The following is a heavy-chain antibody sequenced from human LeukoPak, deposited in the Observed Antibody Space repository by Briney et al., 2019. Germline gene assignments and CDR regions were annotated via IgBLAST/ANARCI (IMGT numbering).Heavy chain of an antibody. CDR3: ARQSYYYDSSGYYRGFDY. CDR1: GYSFTSYW. D-gene: IGHD3-22*01. CDR2: IYPGDSDT. V-gene: IGHV5-51*01. J-gene: IGHJ4*02. Sequence: GESLKISCKGSGYSFTSYWIGWVRQMPGKGLEWMGIIYPGDSDTRYSPSFQGQVTISADKSISTAYLQWSSLKASDTAMYYCARQSYYYDSSGYYRGFDYWGQGTLVTVSS.